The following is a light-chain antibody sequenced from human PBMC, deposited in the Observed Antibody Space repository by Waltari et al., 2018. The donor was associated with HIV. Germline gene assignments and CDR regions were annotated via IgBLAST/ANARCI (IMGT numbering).Light chain of an antibody. Sequence: DIVMTQSPASLAVSLGERATINCKSRQSVLLSSNNKNHLAWYQQKPGQPPRLLIYWASTRESGVPDRFSGSGSGTDFTLTISSLQAEDVAVYYCQQYYSSPWNFGPGTKVDI. J-gene: IGKJ3*01. CDR3: QQYYSSPWN. CDR2: WAS. V-gene: IGKV4-1*01. CDR1: QSVLLSSNNKNH.